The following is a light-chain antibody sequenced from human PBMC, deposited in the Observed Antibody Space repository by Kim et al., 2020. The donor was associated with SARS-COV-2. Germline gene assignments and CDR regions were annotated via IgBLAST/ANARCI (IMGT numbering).Light chain of an antibody. CDR1: RLGNKY. J-gene: IGLJ2*01. CDR3: QAWDTTTVV. Sequence: SVSPGQTATIPCSGDRLGNKYACWYQQKPGQSPVLVLYQDTKRPSGIPARFSGSNSGNTATLTISGTQAMDEADYYCQAWDTTTVVFGGGTQLTVL. V-gene: IGLV3-1*01. CDR2: QDT.